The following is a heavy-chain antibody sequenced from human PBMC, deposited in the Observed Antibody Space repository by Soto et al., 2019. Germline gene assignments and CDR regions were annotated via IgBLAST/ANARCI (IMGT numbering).Heavy chain of an antibody. D-gene: IGHD2-21*02. J-gene: IGHJ4*02. CDR3: ARGGHIAVVTASFDY. CDR1: GYTLNTYY. V-gene: IGHV1-46*02. Sequence: ASVKVSCKPSGYTLNTYYLHWVRQAPGQGLEWMGIIHPSGGGSTYAQKFLGRVTMTRDTSTSTVFMELSSLGSADTAVYYCARGGHIAVVTASFDYWGQGTLVTVSS. CDR2: IHPSGGGS.